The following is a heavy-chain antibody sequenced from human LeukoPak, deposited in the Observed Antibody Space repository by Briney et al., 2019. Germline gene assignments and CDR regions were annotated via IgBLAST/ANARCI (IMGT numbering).Heavy chain of an antibody. Sequence: PGGSLRLSCVASGFTFSSYSMNWVRQAPGKGLEWLSYIRGGSDVKNYADSVKGRFTISRDNARNSLYLQMNSLRDEDTAVYYCARRYCGSTTCPNFDYWGQGILVTVSS. CDR3: ARRYCGSTTCPNFDY. J-gene: IGHJ4*02. V-gene: IGHV3-48*02. CDR2: IRGGSDVK. D-gene: IGHD2-2*01. CDR1: GFTFSSYS.